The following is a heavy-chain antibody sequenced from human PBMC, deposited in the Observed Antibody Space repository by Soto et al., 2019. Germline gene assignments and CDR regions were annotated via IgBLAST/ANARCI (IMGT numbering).Heavy chain of an antibody. Sequence: QVQFVQSVAELKKPGSSVKVSCQASGDTFSGYPINWVRQAPGEGLEWMGRIITVFGTTNDAQRFEGRVTLTADESTNTASMELRGLLSEDTAVYYCARDGGCGELKYWGPGTLVTVSS. V-gene: IGHV1-69*18. CDR3: ARDGGCGELKY. J-gene: IGHJ4*02. CDR2: IITVFGTT. D-gene: IGHD3-16*01. CDR1: GDTFSGYP.